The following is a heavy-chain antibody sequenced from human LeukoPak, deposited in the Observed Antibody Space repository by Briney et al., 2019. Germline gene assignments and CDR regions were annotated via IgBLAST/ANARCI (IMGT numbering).Heavy chain of an antibody. CDR3: ARGTTYCSSTSCRDY. Sequence: GGSLRLSCAASGFAFSSYAVSWVRQAPGKGLEWVSTISGRGSSTYYADSVKGRFTISRDNAKNSLYLQMNSLRAEDTAVYYCARGTTYCSSTSCRDYWGQGTLVTVSS. D-gene: IGHD2-2*01. CDR2: ISGRGSST. V-gene: IGHV3-21*01. CDR1: GFAFSSYA. J-gene: IGHJ4*02.